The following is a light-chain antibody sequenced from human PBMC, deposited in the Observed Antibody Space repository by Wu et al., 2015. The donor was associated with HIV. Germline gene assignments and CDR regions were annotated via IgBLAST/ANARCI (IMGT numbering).Light chain of an antibody. V-gene: IGKV3-20*01. J-gene: IGKJ2*01. CDR2: DAS. Sequence: EIVLTQSPGTLSLSPGERATLSCRVSQSVSSNYLAWYQQKPGQAPRLLIYDASSRATGFPDRFSGSGSGTDFTLTISRLEPEDFAVYFCQQYGSSPSTFGQGTKLEI. CDR1: QSVSSNY. CDR3: QQYGSSPST.